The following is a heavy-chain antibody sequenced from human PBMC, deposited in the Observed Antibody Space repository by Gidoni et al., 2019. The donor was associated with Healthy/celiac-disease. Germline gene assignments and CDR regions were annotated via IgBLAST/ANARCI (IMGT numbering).Heavy chain of an antibody. D-gene: IGHD2-15*01. CDR3: TTDLISKVVVAVDDY. Sequence: EVQLVESGGGLVKPGGSLRLSCAASGFTFSTAWMSWVRQAPGKGLEWVGRIKSKTDGGTTDYAAPVKGRFTISRDDSKNTLYLQMNSLKTEDTAVYYCTTDLISKVVVAVDDYWGQGTLVTVSS. V-gene: IGHV3-15*01. J-gene: IGHJ4*02. CDR2: IKSKTDGGTT. CDR1: GFTFSTAW.